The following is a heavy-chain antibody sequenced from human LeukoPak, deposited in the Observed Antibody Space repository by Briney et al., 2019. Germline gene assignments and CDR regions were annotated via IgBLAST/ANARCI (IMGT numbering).Heavy chain of an antibody. CDR1: GFTFSFYW. D-gene: IGHD1-26*01. J-gene: IGHJ3*02. CDR3: AREDLRGAKRAFDI. CDR2: IKQDGSEK. V-gene: IGHV3-7*01. Sequence: PGGSLRLSCAASGFTFSFYWMNWVRQAPGKGLEWVANIKQDGSEKYYVDSVKGRFTISRDNAKNSLYLQMNSLRAEDTAVYYCAREDLRGAKRAFDIWGQGTMVTVSS.